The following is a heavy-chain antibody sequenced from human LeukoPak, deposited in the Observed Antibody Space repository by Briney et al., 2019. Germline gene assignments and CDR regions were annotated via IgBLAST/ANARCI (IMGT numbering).Heavy chain of an antibody. CDR2: IIPIFGTA. CDR3: ARDTDCSGGSCYHMYNWFDP. D-gene: IGHD2-15*01. J-gene: IGHJ5*02. V-gene: IGHV1-69*06. Sequence: SVKVSCKASGGTFSSYAISWVRQAPGQGLEWMGGIIPIFGTANYAQKFRGRVTITANKSTSTAYMELSSLRSEDTAVYYCARDTDCSGGSCYHMYNWFDPWGQGTLVTVSS. CDR1: GGTFSSYA.